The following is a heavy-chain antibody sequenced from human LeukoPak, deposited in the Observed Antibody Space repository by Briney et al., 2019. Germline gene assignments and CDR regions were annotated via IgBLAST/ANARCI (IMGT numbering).Heavy chain of an antibody. CDR2: IYTSEST. CDR1: GGSISSYY. CDR3: ARGSQRWIQFHDY. J-gene: IGHJ4*02. V-gene: IGHV4-4*07. D-gene: IGHD5-24*01. Sequence: SESLSLTCTVSGGSISSYYWSWIRQPAGKGRGWIGRIYTSESTNYNHSLNSRVTMSVDTSKNQFSLKLSSVTAADTAVYYCARGSQRWIQFHDYWGQGTLVTVSS.